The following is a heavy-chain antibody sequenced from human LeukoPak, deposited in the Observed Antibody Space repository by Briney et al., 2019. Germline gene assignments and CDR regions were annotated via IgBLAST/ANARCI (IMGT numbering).Heavy chain of an antibody. CDR3: AKEIRLVEKLFDY. CDR2: ISDSGGIT. D-gene: IGHD6-19*01. V-gene: IGHV3-23*01. J-gene: IGHJ4*02. CDR1: GFTFSSYA. Sequence: GGSLRLSCAASGFTFSSYAMSWVRQGPGKGLEWVSVISDSGGITYYADSVKGRFTIFRDNSKNTLYLQMNSLRAEDTAVYYCAKEIRLVEKLFDYWGQGTLVTVSS.